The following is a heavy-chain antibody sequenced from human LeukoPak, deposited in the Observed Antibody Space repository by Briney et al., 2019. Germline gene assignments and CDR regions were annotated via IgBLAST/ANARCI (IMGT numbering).Heavy chain of an antibody. CDR2: ISSSSSYI. V-gene: IGHV3-21*01. D-gene: IGHD5-18*01. CDR1: GFTFSSYS. J-gene: IGHJ4*02. CDR3: AREGEGVDTAMVTYDFDY. Sequence: TGGSLRLSCAASGFTFSSYSMNWVRQAPGKGLEWVSSISSSSSYIYYADSVKGRLTISRDNAKNSLYLQMNSLRAEDTAVYYCAREGEGVDTAMVTYDFDYWGQGTLVTVSS.